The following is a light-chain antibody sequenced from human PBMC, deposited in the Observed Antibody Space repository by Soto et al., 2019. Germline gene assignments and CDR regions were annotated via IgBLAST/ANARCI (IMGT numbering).Light chain of an antibody. CDR2: DAS. CDR3: QQYDNLPLT. J-gene: IGKJ4*01. V-gene: IGKV1-33*01. Sequence: DIQLTQSPSSLSASVGDRVTITCQASHDISNYLNWYQQKPGKAPEVLIHDASNLETGVPSRFSGSGSGTDFTFTISSQQPEDIATYYCQQYDNLPLTFGGGTKVEIK. CDR1: HDISNY.